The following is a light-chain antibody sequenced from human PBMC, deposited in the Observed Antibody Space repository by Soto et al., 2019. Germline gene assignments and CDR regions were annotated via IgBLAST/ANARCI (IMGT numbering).Light chain of an antibody. CDR3: LQDYNFPWT. J-gene: IGKJ1*01. Sequence: AIQMTQSPSSLSASVGDRVTITCRASQGIRNDLVWFQQKPGKAPKLLIISTSTLQRGVPARFSGSGSGTDFTLTISSLLPEDFATYYCLQDYNFPWTFDQGTKVEVK. V-gene: IGKV1-6*01. CDR2: STS. CDR1: QGIRND.